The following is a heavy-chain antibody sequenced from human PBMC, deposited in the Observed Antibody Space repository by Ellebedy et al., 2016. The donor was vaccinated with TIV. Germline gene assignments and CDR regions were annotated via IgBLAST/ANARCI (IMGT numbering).Heavy chain of an antibody. CDR2: ISGSGGST. Sequence: GGSLRLSCAASGFTFSSYAMSWVRQAPGKGLEWVSAISGSGGSTYYADSVKGRFTISSDNSKNTLYLQMNSLRAEDTAVYYCAKAIQLWLRYGIDVWGQGTTVTVSS. D-gene: IGHD5-18*01. CDR1: GFTFSSYA. J-gene: IGHJ6*02. V-gene: IGHV3-23*01. CDR3: AKAIQLWLRYGIDV.